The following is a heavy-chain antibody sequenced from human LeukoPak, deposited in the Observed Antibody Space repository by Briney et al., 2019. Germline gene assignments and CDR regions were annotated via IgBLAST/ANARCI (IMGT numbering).Heavy chain of an antibody. Sequence: SGPTLVNPTQTLTLTCTFSGFSLSTSGMCVSWMRQPPGKALEWLARIDWDNDKYYSTSMKTRLTISKDTSKNQVVLTMTNMDSVDTATYYCARTPADSRGWYVAFDIWGQGTMVTVSS. J-gene: IGHJ3*02. V-gene: IGHV2-70*11. CDR1: GFSLSTSGMC. CDR3: ARTPADSRGWYVAFDI. D-gene: IGHD6-19*01. CDR2: IDWDNDK.